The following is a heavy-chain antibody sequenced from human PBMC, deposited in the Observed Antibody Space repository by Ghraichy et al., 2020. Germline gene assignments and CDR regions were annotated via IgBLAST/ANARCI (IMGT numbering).Heavy chain of an antibody. D-gene: IGHD2-8*02. CDR3: ATGYFDF. Sequence: LSLTCAASGFSFRSYEMNWVRQAPGKGLEWLSYIDNSGTTINYADSVRGRFTISRDNAKNTLYLQMDSLRAEDTAVYYCATGYFDFWGRGTLVTVSS. CDR1: GFSFRSYE. J-gene: IGHJ2*01. CDR2: IDNSGTTI. V-gene: IGHV3-48*03.